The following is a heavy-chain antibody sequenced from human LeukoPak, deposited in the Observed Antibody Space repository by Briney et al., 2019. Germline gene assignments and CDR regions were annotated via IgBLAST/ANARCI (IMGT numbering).Heavy chain of an antibody. CDR1: GFTLSSYS. Sequence: GGSLRLSCAASGFTLSSYSMNWVRQAPGKGLEWVSSISSSSIYIYYADSVKGRFTISRDNAKNSLYLQMNSLRSEDTAVYYCARVVRYYFDNWGQGTLVTVSS. V-gene: IGHV3-21*04. CDR3: ARVVRYYFDN. CDR2: ISSSSIYI. J-gene: IGHJ4*02.